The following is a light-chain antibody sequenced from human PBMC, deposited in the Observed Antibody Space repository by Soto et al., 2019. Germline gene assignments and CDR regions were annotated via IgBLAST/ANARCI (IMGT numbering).Light chain of an antibody. V-gene: IGLV1-47*01. CDR2: TNN. J-gene: IGLJ2*01. CDR3: ATWDDILSGVV. Sequence: QSVLTQPPSASGTPGQRVAISCSGSSSNIGSNFVHWYQQLPGAAPKLLIYTNNQRPSGVPDRFSGPTSGPSASLAISGLRSEDEADYYCATWDDILSGVVFGGGTKLTVL. CDR1: SSNIGSNF.